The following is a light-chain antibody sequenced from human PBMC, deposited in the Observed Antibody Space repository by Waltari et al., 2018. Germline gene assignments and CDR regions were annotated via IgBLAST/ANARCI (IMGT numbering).Light chain of an antibody. CDR1: QGISSR. J-gene: IGKJ2*01. CDR2: TAS. V-gene: IGKV1-12*01. CDR3: LQAYSFPRT. Sequence: DIQMTQSPSFVSDSVGDRVTITCRASQGISSRLAWYQQKPGKAPKLLIYTASTLQSGVPSRFSGSGSGTEFTLIITTLQPEDFATYFCLQAYSFPRTFGQGTKLEIK.